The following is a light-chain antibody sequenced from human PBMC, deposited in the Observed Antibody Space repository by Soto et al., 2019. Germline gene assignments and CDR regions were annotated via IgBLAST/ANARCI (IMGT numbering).Light chain of an antibody. V-gene: IGKV1-5*01. Sequence: QSPSSLSASVVDIVTITCRASQSINTWLAWFQQKPGKAPKVLIYDASSLESGVPSRFSGSGSGTEFTLTISSMQPDDFATFYCQQYNGYSRTFGQGTKVDNK. CDR1: QSINTW. J-gene: IGKJ1*01. CDR2: DAS. CDR3: QQYNGYSRT.